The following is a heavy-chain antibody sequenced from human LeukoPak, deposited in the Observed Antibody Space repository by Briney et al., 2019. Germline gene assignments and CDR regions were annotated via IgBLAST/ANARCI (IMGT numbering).Heavy chain of an antibody. Sequence: SQTLSLTCTVSGGSISSGGYYWSWIRQHAGKGLEWIGYIYYTGSTYYNPSLKSRVTISVDTSKNQFSLKLRSVTAADTAVYYCARSLLRLSGSSDVWGQGTLVTVSS. CDR3: ARSLLRLSGSSDV. CDR2: IYYTGST. CDR1: GGSISSGGYY. V-gene: IGHV4-31*03. D-gene: IGHD1-26*01. J-gene: IGHJ4*02.